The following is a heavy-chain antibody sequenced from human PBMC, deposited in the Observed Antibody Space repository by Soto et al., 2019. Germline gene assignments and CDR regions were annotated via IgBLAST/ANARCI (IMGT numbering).Heavy chain of an antibody. D-gene: IGHD2-2*01. V-gene: IGHV4-59*01. Sequence: SETLSLTCTVSGGSITNYYCSWIRQVPGKGLEWIGYISYSGNTKYNPSLKSRVTMSVDTSRNQFSLNLRSVSAADTAVYYCARGDCTAGNCYAGWFDLWGQGTLVTFS. J-gene: IGHJ5*02. CDR3: ARGDCTAGNCYAGWFDL. CDR1: GGSITNYY. CDR2: ISYSGNT.